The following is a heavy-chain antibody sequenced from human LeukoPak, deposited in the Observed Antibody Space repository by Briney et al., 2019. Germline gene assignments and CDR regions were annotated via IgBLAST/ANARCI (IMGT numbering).Heavy chain of an antibody. J-gene: IGHJ6*03. CDR1: GFTFSSYE. Sequence: GGSLRLSCAASGFTFSSYEMNWVRQAPGKGLEWVSYISSRATAIYYADSVKGRFTISRDNAKNSLYLQMNSLRAEDTAVYYCARVRKDYYYYYMDVWGKGATVTVSS. CDR3: ARVRKDYYYYYMDV. V-gene: IGHV3-48*03. CDR2: ISSRATAI.